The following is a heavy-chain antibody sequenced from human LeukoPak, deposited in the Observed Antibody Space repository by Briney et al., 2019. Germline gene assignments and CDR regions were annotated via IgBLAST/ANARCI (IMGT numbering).Heavy chain of an antibody. CDR2: ISWNSGSI. Sequence: GGSLRLSCAASGFTFDDYAMHWVRQAPGKGLEWVSGISWNSGSIGYADSVKGRFTISRDNAKNSLYLQMNSLRAEDTALYYCAKDRIASNYYYYYMDVWGKGTTVTGSS. D-gene: IGHD3-3*02. V-gene: IGHV3-9*01. CDR3: AKDRIASNYYYYYMDV. CDR1: GFTFDDYA. J-gene: IGHJ6*03.